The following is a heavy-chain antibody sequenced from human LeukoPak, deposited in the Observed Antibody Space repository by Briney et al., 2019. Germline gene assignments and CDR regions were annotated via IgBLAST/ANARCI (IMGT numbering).Heavy chain of an antibody. J-gene: IGHJ5*02. Sequence: PGGSLRLLCAAPGFTFSSYAMSWVRQAREKGLEWVSAISGGGYTTYYADSVKGRFTISRDNSKNTLYLQMNSLTVDDTAVYYCAKDQRPWGQGILVTVSS. V-gene: IGHV3-23*01. CDR3: AKDQRP. CDR1: GFTFSSYA. CDR2: ISGGGYTT.